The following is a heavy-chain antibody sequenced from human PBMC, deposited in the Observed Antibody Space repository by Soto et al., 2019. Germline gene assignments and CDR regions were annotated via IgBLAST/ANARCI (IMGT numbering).Heavy chain of an antibody. Sequence: KASETLSLTCTVSGGSISNYYWSWIRQPPGKGLEWIGYIYYSGIANYNPSLKSRVTISVDTSKNQFSLKLSSVTAADTAMYYCARETTGGDWLDPWGQGTLVTVSS. D-gene: IGHD4-4*01. CDR1: GGSISNYY. CDR2: IYYSGIA. J-gene: IGHJ5*02. CDR3: ARETTGGDWLDP. V-gene: IGHV4-59*01.